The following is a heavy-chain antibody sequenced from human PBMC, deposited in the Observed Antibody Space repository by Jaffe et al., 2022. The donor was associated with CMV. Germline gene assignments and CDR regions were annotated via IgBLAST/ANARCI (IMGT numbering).Heavy chain of an antibody. CDR1: GFTFSSYS. CDR3: ARAGVYGDYNFDL. Sequence: EVQLVESGGGLVKPGGSLRLSCAASGFTFSSYSMNWVRQAPGKGLEWVSSISSSSSYIYYADSVKGRFTISRDNAKNSLYLQMNSLRAEDTAVYYCARAGVYGDYNFDLWGRGTLVTVSS. J-gene: IGHJ2*01. D-gene: IGHD4-17*01. V-gene: IGHV3-21*01. CDR2: ISSSSSYI.